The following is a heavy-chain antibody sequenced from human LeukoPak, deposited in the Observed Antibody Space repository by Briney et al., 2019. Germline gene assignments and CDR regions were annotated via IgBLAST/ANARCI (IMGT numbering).Heavy chain of an antibody. Sequence: SETLSLTCTVSGGSISSGGYYWSWIRQHPGKGLEWIGYIYYSGSTYYNPSLKSRVTISVDTSKNQISLKLSSVTAADTAVYYCARDLRDSSGYYYVNDWGQGTLVTVSS. D-gene: IGHD3-22*01. CDR1: GGSISSGGYY. CDR2: IYYSGST. V-gene: IGHV4-30-4*08. CDR3: ARDLRDSSGYYYVND. J-gene: IGHJ4*02.